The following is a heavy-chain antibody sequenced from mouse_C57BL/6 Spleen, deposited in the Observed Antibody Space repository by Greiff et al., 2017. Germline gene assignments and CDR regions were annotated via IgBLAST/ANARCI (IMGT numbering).Heavy chain of an antibody. Sequence: VQLQQSGPELVKPGASVKMSCKASGYTFTDYNMHWVKQSHGKSLEWIGYINPNNGGTSYNQKFKGKATLTVNKSSSTAYMELRSLTSEDSAVYYCARSGYDYDVWFAYWGQGTLVTVSA. CDR2: INPNNGGT. J-gene: IGHJ3*01. CDR1: GYTFTDYN. CDR3: ARSGYDYDVWFAY. D-gene: IGHD2-4*01. V-gene: IGHV1-22*01.